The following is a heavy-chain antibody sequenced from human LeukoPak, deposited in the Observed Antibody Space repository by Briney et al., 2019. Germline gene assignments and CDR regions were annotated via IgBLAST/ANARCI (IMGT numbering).Heavy chain of an antibody. Sequence: GGSLRLSCEASGFTFTTYSMTWVRQAPGKGLEWVSFIGSGSSAIFSADALKGRFTISRDDAKNLLYLDMNSLRAEDTAVYYCARGHTAVTRHFDFWGQGTLVTVSS. D-gene: IGHD4-17*01. CDR3: ARGHTAVTRHFDF. CDR1: GFTFTTYS. J-gene: IGHJ4*02. CDR2: IGSGSSAI. V-gene: IGHV3-21*01.